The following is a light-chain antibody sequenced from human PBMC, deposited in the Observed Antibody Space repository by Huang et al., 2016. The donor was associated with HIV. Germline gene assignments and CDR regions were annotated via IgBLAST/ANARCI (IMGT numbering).Light chain of an antibody. CDR1: QSLLHSDGYNF. CDR3: MQALQTPRT. Sequence: DIVMTQSPLSLPVTPGERASISCRSSQSLLHSDGYNFLDWYLQRPGQSPQLLIYLGSNRASGVPDRFSGSGSGTDFTLKISRLEAEDVGVYYCMQALQTPRTFGGGTKVEIK. V-gene: IGKV2-28*01. J-gene: IGKJ4*01. CDR2: LGS.